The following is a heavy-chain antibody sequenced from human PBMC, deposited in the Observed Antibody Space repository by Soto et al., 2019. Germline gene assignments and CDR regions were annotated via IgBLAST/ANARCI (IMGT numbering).Heavy chain of an antibody. Sequence: PWGSLLVSCAASVFTFTIYSMNWVRQAPGKGLEWVSSISSTTHYIYYADSMRGRFTISRDNAKNAVYLEMNSLRAEDTAVYYCARESEDLTSNFDYWGQGTMVTVSS. CDR3: ARESEDLTSNFDY. CDR2: ISSTTHYI. V-gene: IGHV3-21*06. CDR1: VFTFTIYS. J-gene: IGHJ4*02.